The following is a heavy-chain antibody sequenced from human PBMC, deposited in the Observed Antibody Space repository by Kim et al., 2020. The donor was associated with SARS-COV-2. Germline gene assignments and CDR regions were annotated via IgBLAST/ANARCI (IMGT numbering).Heavy chain of an antibody. Sequence: GCAASVKGRFTGSRDNAKNSLYLEMNSLRVEDTALYYCAKVVYSSDFGMDYWGQGTLVTVSS. V-gene: IGHV3-9*01. CDR3: AKVVYSSDFGMDY. J-gene: IGHJ4*02. D-gene: IGHD3-22*01.